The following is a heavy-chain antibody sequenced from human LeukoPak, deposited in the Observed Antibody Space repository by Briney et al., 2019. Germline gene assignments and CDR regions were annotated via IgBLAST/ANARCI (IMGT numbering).Heavy chain of an antibody. J-gene: IGHJ4*02. Sequence: GRSLRLSCAASGFTFSSYAMHWVRQAPGKGLEWVAVISYDGSNKYYADSVKGRFTISRDNSKNTLYLQMNSLRAEDTAVYYCARERFGPCDYWGQGALVTVSS. CDR2: ISYDGSNK. V-gene: IGHV3-30*04. CDR1: GFTFSSYA. CDR3: ARERFGPCDY. D-gene: IGHD3-10*01.